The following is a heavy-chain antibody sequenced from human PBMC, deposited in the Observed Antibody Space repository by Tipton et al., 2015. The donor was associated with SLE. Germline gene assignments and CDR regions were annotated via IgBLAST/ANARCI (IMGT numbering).Heavy chain of an antibody. CDR3: ATGGYPDAFDM. D-gene: IGHD2-15*01. CDR1: GGSISSGGHY. V-gene: IGHV4-39*07. CDR2: ISYTGST. Sequence: TLSLTCTVSGGSISSGGHYWSWIRQQPGKGLEWIGSISYTGSTYYNPSLKSRVTISVDMSKNQFSLKLTSVTAADTAVYYCATGGYPDAFDMWGQGTMVTVSS. J-gene: IGHJ3*02.